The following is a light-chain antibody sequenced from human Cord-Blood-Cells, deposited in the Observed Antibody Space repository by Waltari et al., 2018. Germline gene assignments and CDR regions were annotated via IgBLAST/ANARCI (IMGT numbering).Light chain of an antibody. V-gene: IGKV1-33*01. J-gene: IGKJ4*01. CDR1: QDISNY. Sequence: DIQLTHSPSSLSASVGDRVTITCQASQDISNYLNWYQQKPGKAPKLLIYDASNLETGVPSMFSRSGSRTYSTFTISSLQPEDIATYYCQQYDNLPTFGGGTKVEIK. CDR2: DAS. CDR3: QQYDNLPT.